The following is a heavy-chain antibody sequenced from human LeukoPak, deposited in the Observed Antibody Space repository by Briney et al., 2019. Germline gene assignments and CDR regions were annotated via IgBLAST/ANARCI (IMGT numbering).Heavy chain of an antibody. CDR3: ARTYYYGSGSYGPDPDYYYGMDV. D-gene: IGHD3-10*01. CDR1: GYTFTGYY. J-gene: IGHJ6*02. Sequence: GASVKVSCKASGYTFTGYYMHWVRQAPGQGLEWMGWINPNSGGTNYAQKFQGRVTMTRNTSISTAYMELSSLRSEDTAVYYCARTYYYGSGSYGPDPDYYYGMDVWGQGTTVTVSS. V-gene: IGHV1-2*02. CDR2: INPNSGGT.